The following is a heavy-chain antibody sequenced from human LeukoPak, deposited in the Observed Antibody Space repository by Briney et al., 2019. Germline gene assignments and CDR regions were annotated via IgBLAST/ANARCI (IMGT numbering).Heavy chain of an antibody. CDR1: GGTFSSYA. D-gene: IGHD5-12*01. V-gene: IGHV1-69*13. CDR3: ARDSRRGYSGSNYYYYYMDV. CDR2: IIPIFGTA. Sequence: ASVKVSCKASGGTFSSYAISWVRQAPGQGLEWMGGIIPIFGTANYAQKFQGRVTITADESTSTAYMELSSLRSEDTAVYYCARDSRRGYSGSNYYYYYMDVWGKGTTVTISS. J-gene: IGHJ6*03.